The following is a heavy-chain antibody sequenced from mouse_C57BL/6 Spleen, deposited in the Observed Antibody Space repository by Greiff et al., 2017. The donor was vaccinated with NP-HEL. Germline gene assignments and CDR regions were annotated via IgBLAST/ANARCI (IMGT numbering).Heavy chain of an antibody. CDR2: IWSGGST. CDR1: GFSLTSYG. Sequence: QVQLQQSGPGLVQPSQSLSITCTVSGFSLTSYGVHWVRQSPGKGLEWLGGIWSGGSTDYNAAFISRLSISKDKSKSQVFFKMNSLQADDTAIYYCTRTGDYVGFAYWGQGTLVTVSA. V-gene: IGHV2-2*01. CDR3: TRTGDYVGFAY. D-gene: IGHD2-4*01. J-gene: IGHJ3*01.